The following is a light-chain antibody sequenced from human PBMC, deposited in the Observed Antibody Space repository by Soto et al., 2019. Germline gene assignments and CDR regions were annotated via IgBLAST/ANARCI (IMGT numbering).Light chain of an antibody. CDR3: QHYSSSLWS. J-gene: IGKJ1*01. CDR2: DVS. CDR1: QSISSSY. V-gene: IGKV3-20*01. Sequence: EIVLTQSPATLSLSPGVRATLSCRASQSISSSYLAWYQQKPGQAPRLLIYDVSSRATGIPDRFSGSGSGTDFTLTINRLELEDFAVYYCQHYSSSLWSFGQGTKVEIK.